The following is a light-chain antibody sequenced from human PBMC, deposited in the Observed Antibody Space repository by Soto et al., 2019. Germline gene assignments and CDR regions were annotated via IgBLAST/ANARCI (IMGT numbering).Light chain of an antibody. CDR1: QSIGTW. J-gene: IGKJ1*01. V-gene: IGKV1-5*01. Sequence: DIQLTQSPSTLSASVGDRITITCRASQSIGTWLAWYQHRPGEGPKLLIHDASSLESGVPSKFSGSGSGTDFTLTITDMQPDDFATYYCKQYYRYPWTFGQGTKVDIK. CDR3: KQYYRYPWT. CDR2: DAS.